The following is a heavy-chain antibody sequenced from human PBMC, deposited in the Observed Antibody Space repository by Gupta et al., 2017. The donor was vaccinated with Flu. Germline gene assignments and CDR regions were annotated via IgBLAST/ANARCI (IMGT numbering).Heavy chain of an antibody. V-gene: IGHV1-69*01. CDR2: IIPVFGPT. Sequence: QVQLVQSGAEVKKPGSSVKVSCKAPGVTFSSYAINWVRQAPGQGLEWMGGIIPVFGPTNYAQKFQGRVTITADESTSTAYMELSSLRSEDTAVYYCARKGGGHCSGGTCYSFDYWGQGTLVTVSS. CDR3: ARKGGGHCSGGTCYSFDY. CDR1: GVTFSSYA. D-gene: IGHD2-15*01. J-gene: IGHJ4*02.